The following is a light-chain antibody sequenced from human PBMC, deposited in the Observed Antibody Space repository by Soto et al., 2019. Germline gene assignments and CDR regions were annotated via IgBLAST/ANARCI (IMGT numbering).Light chain of an antibody. J-gene: IGKJ4*01. CDR2: DAS. CDR3: QQSHTAPLT. Sequence: DIQMTQSPSSLSASVGDRVTITCRASQSVRASQRKDNYLNWYQQKPGKAPKLLIHDASSLQSGVPSRFSGSGSGTDFTLTISSLQPEDFATYYCQQSHTAPLTFGGGTKVEVK. CDR1: QSVRASQRKDNY. V-gene: IGKV1-39*01.